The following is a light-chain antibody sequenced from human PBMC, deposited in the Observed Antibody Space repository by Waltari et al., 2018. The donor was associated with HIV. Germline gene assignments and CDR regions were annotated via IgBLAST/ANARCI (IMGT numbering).Light chain of an antibody. Sequence: EIVMTQSPATLSVSPGERATLPCRASQSISSNLAWYHQKPGQAPRLLIYGASTRATAIPARFSGSGSGTEFTLTISSLQSEDFAVYYCQEYNNWPPELTFGGGTKVEIK. CDR3: QEYNNWPPELT. V-gene: IGKV3-15*01. CDR2: GAS. CDR1: QSISSN. J-gene: IGKJ4*01.